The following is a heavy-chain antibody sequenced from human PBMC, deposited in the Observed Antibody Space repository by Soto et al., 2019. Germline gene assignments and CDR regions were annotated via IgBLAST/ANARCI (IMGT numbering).Heavy chain of an antibody. J-gene: IGHJ6*02. CDR1: GYRFTSYW. CDR2: IYPDDSDT. CDR3: ARGSTGSTTHYYYYGMDV. Sequence: GESLKISCKGSGYRFTSYWIGGVRQMPGKGLEWMGIIYPDDSDTRYSPSFQGQVTISVDKSISTAYLQWSSLKASDTAMYYCARGSTGSTTHYYYYGMDVWGQGTTVTVSS. D-gene: IGHD1-1*01. V-gene: IGHV5-51*01.